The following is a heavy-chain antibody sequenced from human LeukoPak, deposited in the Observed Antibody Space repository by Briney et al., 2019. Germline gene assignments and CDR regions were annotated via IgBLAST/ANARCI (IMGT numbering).Heavy chain of an antibody. D-gene: IGHD3-22*01. CDR3: ARDRVTYASSGSHFDY. V-gene: IGHV3-48*04. J-gene: IGHJ4*02. CDR1: GFTFSSYS. CDR2: ISSSSSTI. Sequence: GGSLRLSCAASGFTFSSYSMNWVRQAPGKGREGVSYISSSSSTIYYADSVKGRFTITRDNAKNSLYLQMNSLRAEDTAVYYCARDRVTYASSGSHFDYWGQGTLVTVSS.